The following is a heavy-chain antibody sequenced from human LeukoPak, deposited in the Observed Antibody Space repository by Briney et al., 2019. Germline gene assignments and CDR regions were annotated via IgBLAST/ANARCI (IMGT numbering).Heavy chain of an antibody. D-gene: IGHD3-10*01. J-gene: IGHJ4*02. CDR1: GYTFTSYG. CDR3: ARGVRRGVI. CDR2: ISAYNGNT. Sequence: ASVKVSCKASGYTFTSYGISWVRQAPGQGLEWMGWISAYNGNTNYAQKFQGRVTITADKSTSTAYMELSSLRSEDTAVYYCARGVRRGVIWGQGTLVTVSS. V-gene: IGHV1-18*01.